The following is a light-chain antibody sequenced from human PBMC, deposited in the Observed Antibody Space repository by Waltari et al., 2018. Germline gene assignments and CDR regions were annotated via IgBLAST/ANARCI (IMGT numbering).Light chain of an antibody. CDR1: QGISSW. CDR3: QQYNSYSWT. Sequence: DIQMTQSPSTLSASVGDRVTIPCRASQGISSWLAWYQQKPGKAPKLLIYDASSLESGVPSRFSGSGSGTEFTLTISSLQPDDFATYYCQQYNSYSWTFGQGTKVEIK. V-gene: IGKV1-5*01. CDR2: DAS. J-gene: IGKJ1*01.